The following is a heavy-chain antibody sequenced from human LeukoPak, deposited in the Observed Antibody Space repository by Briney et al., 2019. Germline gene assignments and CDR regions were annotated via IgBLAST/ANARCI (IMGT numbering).Heavy chain of an antibody. CDR3: ARDGVD. V-gene: IGHV3-21*01. J-gene: IGHJ4*02. CDR2: ITSSGRFI. CDR1: GFSFSDYT. Sequence: PGGSLRLSCAASGFSFSDYTVDWVRQAPGKGLEWVSSITSSGRFIYYADSVKGRFTISRDNAKNSLYLQMNSLRAEDTAVYYCARDGVDWGQGTLVTVSS. D-gene: IGHD2-8*01.